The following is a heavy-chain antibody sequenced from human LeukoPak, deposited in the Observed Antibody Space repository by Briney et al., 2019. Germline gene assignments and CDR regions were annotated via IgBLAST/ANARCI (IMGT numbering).Heavy chain of an antibody. CDR1: GGSISSYF. J-gene: IGHJ4*02. CDR3: ARGAGGYSYGH. V-gene: IGHV4-59*01. CDR2: IYYSGST. D-gene: IGHD5-18*01. Sequence: SETLSLTCTVSGGSISSYFWSWIRQPPGKGLEWIGCIYYSGSTNYNPSLKSRVTISVDTSKNQFSLKLSSVTAADTAVYYCARGAGGYSYGHWGQGTLVTVSS.